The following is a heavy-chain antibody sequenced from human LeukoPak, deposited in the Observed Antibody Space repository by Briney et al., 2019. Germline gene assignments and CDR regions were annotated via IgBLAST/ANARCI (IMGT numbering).Heavy chain of an antibody. Sequence: GGSLRLSCAASGFTFSSYAMSWVRQAPGKGLEWVSGISGSGDNTYYADSVKGRFTISRDNSKNTLYLQMNSLRAEDTAVYYCAKDGMTTVTSFDYWGQGTLVTVSS. CDR1: GFTFSSYA. D-gene: IGHD4-17*01. CDR2: ISGSGDNT. V-gene: IGHV3-23*01. J-gene: IGHJ4*02. CDR3: AKDGMTTVTSFDY.